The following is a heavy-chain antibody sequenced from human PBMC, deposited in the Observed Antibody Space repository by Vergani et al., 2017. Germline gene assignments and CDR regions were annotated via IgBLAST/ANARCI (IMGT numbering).Heavy chain of an antibody. Sequence: EVELVQSGPEMRKPGESLKISCKGSESSFGNYWIGLVRQRPGKGLDWMGIIYPADSDTRYSPSFQGQVTISADKSISTAFLQWDSLKASDTALYYCARHTTYTDSWCQGTLVTVSS. D-gene: IGHD1-1*01. CDR3: ARHTTYTDS. CDR1: ESSFGNYW. J-gene: IGHJ4*02. CDR2: IYPADSDT. V-gene: IGHV5-51*01.